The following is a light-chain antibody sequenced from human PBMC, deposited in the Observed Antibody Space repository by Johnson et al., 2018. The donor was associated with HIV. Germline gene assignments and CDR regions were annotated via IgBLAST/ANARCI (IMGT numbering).Light chain of an antibody. Sequence: QSVLTQPPSVYAAPGQKVTISCSGSSSNIGNNYVSWYQQLPGTAPKLLIYENNKRPSGIPDRFSGSKSGTSATLGITGLQTGDEADYYCGTWDSSLSAYVFGNGTKVTVL. V-gene: IGLV1-51*02. J-gene: IGLJ1*01. CDR1: SSNIGNNY. CDR2: ENN. CDR3: GTWDSSLSAYV.